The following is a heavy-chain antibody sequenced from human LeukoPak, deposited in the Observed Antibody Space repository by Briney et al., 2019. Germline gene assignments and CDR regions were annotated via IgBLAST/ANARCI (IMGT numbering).Heavy chain of an antibody. D-gene: IGHD1-26*01. CDR3: AKDTSELLDSDAVDY. CDR2: ISGSGGST. V-gene: IGHV3-23*01. J-gene: IGHJ4*02. CDR1: GFTFSSYA. Sequence: GGSRRLSCAASGFTFSSYAMSWVRQAPGKGLEWVSAISGSGGSTYYADSVKGRFTISRDNSKNTPYLQMNSLRAEDTAVYYCAKDTSELLDSDAVDYWGQGTLVTVSS.